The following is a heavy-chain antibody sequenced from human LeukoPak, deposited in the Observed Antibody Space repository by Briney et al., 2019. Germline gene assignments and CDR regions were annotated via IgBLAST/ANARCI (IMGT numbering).Heavy chain of an antibody. CDR2: ISYDGSNK. Sequence: PGRSLRLSCAASGFTFSNYAMHWVRQPPGKGLEWVAVISYDGSNKYYADSVRGRFTISRDNSKNTLYLQMNSLRAEDTAVYYCAREKYSGSPLRYWGQGTLVTVSS. CDR3: AREKYSGSPLRY. D-gene: IGHD1-26*01. CDR1: GFTFSNYA. V-gene: IGHV3-30-3*01. J-gene: IGHJ4*02.